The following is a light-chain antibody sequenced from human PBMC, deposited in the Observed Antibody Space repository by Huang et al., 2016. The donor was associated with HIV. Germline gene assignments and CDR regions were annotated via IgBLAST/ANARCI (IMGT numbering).Light chain of an antibody. CDR1: QRISRY. CDR2: ASS. CDR3: QQGYSTPT. J-gene: IGKJ1*01. Sequence: DIQMTQSPSSLSASVGDRVTITCRASQRISRYLNWYQHKPGKAPELLIYASSSLQSGGPSRVSGSGSGTDFSLTISGLQPEDYATYYCQQGYSTPTFGQGTKVEMK. V-gene: IGKV1-39*01.